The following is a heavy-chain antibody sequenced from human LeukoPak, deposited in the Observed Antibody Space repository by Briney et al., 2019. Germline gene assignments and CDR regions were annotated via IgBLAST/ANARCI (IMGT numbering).Heavy chain of an antibody. J-gene: IGHJ4*02. D-gene: IGHD2-15*01. CDR2: ISSSGTTI. V-gene: IGHV3-48*03. CDR1: GFTFSSYE. Sequence: GGSLRLSCAASGFTFSSYEMKWVRQAPGKGLEWVSYISSSGTTIYDADSVKGRLTISRDNAKNSLYLQMNSLRVEDTAVYYCARSGVVALDYWGQGTLVTVSS. CDR3: ARSGVVALDY.